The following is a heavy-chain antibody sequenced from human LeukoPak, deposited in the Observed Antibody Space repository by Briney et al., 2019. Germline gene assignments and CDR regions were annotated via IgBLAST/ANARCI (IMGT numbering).Heavy chain of an antibody. CDR1: GCTFSSYG. D-gene: IGHD3-16*02. V-gene: IGHV3-33*01. Sequence: PGGSLRLSCAASGCTFSSYGMHWVRQAPGKGLEWVAVIWYDGSNKYYADSVKGRFTISRDNSKNTLYLQMNSLRAEDTAVYYCARDFVSLGDYVWGSYRYTDNWFDPWGQGTLVTVSS. J-gene: IGHJ5*02. CDR3: ARDFVSLGDYVWGSYRYTDNWFDP. CDR2: IWYDGSNK.